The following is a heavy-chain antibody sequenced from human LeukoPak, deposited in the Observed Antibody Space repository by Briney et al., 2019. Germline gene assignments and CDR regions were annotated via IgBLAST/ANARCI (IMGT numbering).Heavy chain of an antibody. Sequence: KPPETLSLTCTVSGGSISSYYWSWIRQPPGKGLEWIGYIYYSGSTNYNPSLKSRVTISVDTSKNQFSLKLSSVTAADTAVYYCAREGNYYDSSGYLIPGYFQHWGQGTLVTVSS. CDR3: AREGNYYDSSGYLIPGYFQH. J-gene: IGHJ1*01. V-gene: IGHV4-59*01. D-gene: IGHD3-22*01. CDR2: IYYSGST. CDR1: GGSISSYY.